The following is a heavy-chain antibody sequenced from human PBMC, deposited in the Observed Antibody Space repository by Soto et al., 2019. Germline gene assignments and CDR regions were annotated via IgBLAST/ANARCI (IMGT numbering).Heavy chain of an antibody. J-gene: IGHJ6*02. V-gene: IGHV1-18*01. CDR3: ARDRGGDYSVGLGYYYYYGMDV. D-gene: IGHD4-17*01. CDR1: GYTFTSYG. CDR2: ISAYNGNT. Sequence: GASVKVSCKAPGYTFTSYGISWVRQAPGQGLEWMGWISAYNGNTNYAQKLQGRVTMTTDTSTSTAYMELRSLRSDDTAVYYCARDRGGDYSVGLGYYYYYGMDVWGQGTTVTVSS.